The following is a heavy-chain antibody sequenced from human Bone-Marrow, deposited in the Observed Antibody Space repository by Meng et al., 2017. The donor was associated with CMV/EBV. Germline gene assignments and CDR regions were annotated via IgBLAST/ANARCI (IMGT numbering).Heavy chain of an antibody. J-gene: IGHJ3*02. V-gene: IGHV1-8*01. CDR1: GYTFIDYN. Sequence: ASVKVSCKASGYTFIDYNINWVRQAAGQGLEWMGWMNPTNGNTGYAQNFQGRVTMTRNTSIRTAYMELSRLRSEDTAVYYCASRVVRAAIEDAFDIWGQRTIVTVSS. CDR2: MNPTNGNT. D-gene: IGHD2-2*01. CDR3: ASRVVRAAIEDAFDI.